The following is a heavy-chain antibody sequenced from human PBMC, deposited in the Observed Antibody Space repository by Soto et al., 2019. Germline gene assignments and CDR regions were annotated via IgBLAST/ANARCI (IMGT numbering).Heavy chain of an antibody. V-gene: IGHV1-69*06. CDR2: IIPILGTA. J-gene: IGHJ4*02. CDR1: GGTFSSYA. Sequence: QVQLVQSGAEVKKPGSSVKVSCKASGGTFSSYAISWVRQDPGQGFEWMGGIIPILGTANYAQKCQGRVTITADKSTSRAYMELSSMRSEDTAVYYCARQNSSGYYHPFFDYWGQGTLVTVSS. D-gene: IGHD3-22*01. CDR3: ARQNSSGYYHPFFDY.